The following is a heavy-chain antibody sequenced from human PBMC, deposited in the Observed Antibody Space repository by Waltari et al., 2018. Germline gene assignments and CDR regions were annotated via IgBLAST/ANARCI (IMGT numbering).Heavy chain of an antibody. CDR1: GYTFTDYY. CDR2: INPNNGGT. D-gene: IGHD2-8*01. CDR3: ARGQLMFHATRPMNWFDP. Sequence: QVQLVQSGAEVKKPGASMKVPCKASGYTFTDYYLHWVRQAPGQGLEWMGWINPNNGGTNYAQKFQDRVTMTRDTSISTAYMELSSVIYDDTAVYYCARGQLMFHATRPMNWFDPWGQGTLVTVSS. V-gene: IGHV1-2*02. J-gene: IGHJ5*02.